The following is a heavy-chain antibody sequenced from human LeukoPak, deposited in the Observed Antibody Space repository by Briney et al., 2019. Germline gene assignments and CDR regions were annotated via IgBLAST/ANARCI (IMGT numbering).Heavy chain of an antibody. J-gene: IGHJ4*02. Sequence: PSETLSLTCIVSGDSISSYYWSWIRQPPGKGLEWIGYIYYSGSTNYNPSLKSRVTISVDTSKSQFSLKLSSVTAADTAVYYCTREGASSGYFEYWGQGTLVTVSS. V-gene: IGHV4-59*01. CDR2: IYYSGST. CDR3: TREGASSGYFEY. D-gene: IGHD3-22*01. CDR1: GDSISSYY.